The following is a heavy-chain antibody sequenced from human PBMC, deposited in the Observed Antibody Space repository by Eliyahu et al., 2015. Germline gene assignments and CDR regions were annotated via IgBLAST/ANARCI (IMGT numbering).Heavy chain of an antibody. V-gene: IGHV4-4*02. CDR2: IYHSGST. CDR3: SRNPGY. CDR1: GGSISNDNW. Sequence: GPGLVKPSGTLSLTCAVSGGSISNDNWWSWVRQPPGKGLEWIGEIYHSGSTNYNPSLKSRVTISVKQVQKPFPPKPSPVTPPGTALYYCSRNPGYWGQGTLVTVSS. J-gene: IGHJ4*02. D-gene: IGHD1-14*01.